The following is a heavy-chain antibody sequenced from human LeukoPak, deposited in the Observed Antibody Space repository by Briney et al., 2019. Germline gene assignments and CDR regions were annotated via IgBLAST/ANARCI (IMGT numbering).Heavy chain of an antibody. Sequence: ASVKVSCKASGNTFTNNGISWVRQAPGQGLEWMGWISAYNGHTNYAQKFQGRVTMTRDTSTSTVYMELSSLRSEDTAVYYCARGSYYDILTGYFYYFDYWGQGTLVTVSS. D-gene: IGHD3-9*01. CDR2: ISAYNGHT. J-gene: IGHJ4*02. V-gene: IGHV1-18*01. CDR1: GNTFTNNG. CDR3: ARGSYYDILTGYFYYFDY.